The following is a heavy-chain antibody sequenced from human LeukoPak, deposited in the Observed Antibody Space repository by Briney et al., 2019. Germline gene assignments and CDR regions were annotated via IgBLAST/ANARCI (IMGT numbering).Heavy chain of an antibody. D-gene: IGHD2-8*02. Sequence: PSETLSLTCTVSGGSISSRNYYWSWIRHPPGTGLEWIGFIHYSGDTYYKPSLKSRLTISLDTSKNLFSLNVNSVTAADTAVYFCASNYWSYYYNAMDVWGQGTTVTVSS. CDR2: IHYSGDT. V-gene: IGHV4-30-4*01. J-gene: IGHJ6*02. CDR1: GGSISSRNYY. CDR3: ASNYWSYYYNAMDV.